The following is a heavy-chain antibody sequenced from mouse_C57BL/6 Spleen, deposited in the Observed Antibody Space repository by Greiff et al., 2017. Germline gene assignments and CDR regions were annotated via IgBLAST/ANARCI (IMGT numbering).Heavy chain of an antibody. D-gene: IGHD1-1*01. Sequence: EVKLMESGGDLVKPGGSLKLSCAASGFTFSSYGMSWVRQTPDKRLEWVATISSGGSYTYYPDSVKGRFTISRDNAKNTLYLQMSSLKSEDTAMYYCARQGELRGFAYWGQGTLVTVSA. V-gene: IGHV5-6*01. CDR3: ARQGELRGFAY. CDR2: ISSGGSYT. J-gene: IGHJ3*01. CDR1: GFTFSSYG.